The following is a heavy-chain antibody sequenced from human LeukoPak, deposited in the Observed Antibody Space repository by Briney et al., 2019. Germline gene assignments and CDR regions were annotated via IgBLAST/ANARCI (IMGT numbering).Heavy chain of an antibody. V-gene: IGHV3-72*01. J-gene: IGHJ4*02. D-gene: IGHD3-22*01. CDR1: GFTVSDHY. Sequence: GGSLRLSCAASGFTVSDHYMDWVRQAPGKGLEWVGRTRNKAESYTTEYAASVKGRFTISRDESENSLDLQMNSLKTEDTAVYYCIRAYYDTSGHYYFENWGQGTLVTVSS. CDR2: TRNKAESYTT. CDR3: IRAYYDTSGHYYFEN.